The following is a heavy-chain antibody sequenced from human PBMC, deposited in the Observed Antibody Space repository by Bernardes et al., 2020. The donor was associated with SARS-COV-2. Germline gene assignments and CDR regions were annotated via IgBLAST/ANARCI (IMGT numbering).Heavy chain of an antibody. CDR3: ARDKDTAMVYGVYAMDV. CDR2: IRYGGSNK. J-gene: IGHJ6*02. CDR1: GFTFSNYG. V-gene: IGHV3-33*08. Sequence: GGSLRLSCAASGFTFSNYGMHWVRQAPGKGLEWVSVIRYGGSNKYSSYSVTVQFTISSNNSKNTLELQMNSLRAEDTAVYYCARDKDTAMVYGVYAMDVWGQGSTVSVS. D-gene: IGHD5-18*01.